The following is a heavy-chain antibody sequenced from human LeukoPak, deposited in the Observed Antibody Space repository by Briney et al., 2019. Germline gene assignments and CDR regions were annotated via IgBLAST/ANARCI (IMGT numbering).Heavy chain of an antibody. V-gene: IGHV3-33*01. D-gene: IGHD3-22*01. CDR2: KWYDGSNK. CDR3: ARDYYDSSGYYYTDY. J-gene: IGHJ4*02. CDR1: GFTFISNG. Sequence: GGSLRLSCAASGFTFISNGMHGVRQAPGKGLEGVAVKWYDGSNKYYADSVKGRFTISRDNSKNTLYLQLNSLRAEDTAVYYCARDYYDSSGYYYTDYWGQGTLVTVSS.